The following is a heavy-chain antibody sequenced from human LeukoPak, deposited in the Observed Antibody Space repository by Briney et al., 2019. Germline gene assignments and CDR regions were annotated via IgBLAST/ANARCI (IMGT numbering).Heavy chain of an antibody. CDR2: IRYDGSNK. CDR3: AREYHKWEHQDY. D-gene: IGHD1-26*01. V-gene: IGHV3-30*02. J-gene: IGHJ4*02. Sequence: AGGSLRLSCAASGFTFSSYGMHWVRQAPGKGLEWVAFIRYDGSNKYYADSVKGRFTISRDNSKNTLYLQMNSLRAEDTAVYYCAREYHKWEHQDYWGQGTLVTVSS. CDR1: GFTFSSYG.